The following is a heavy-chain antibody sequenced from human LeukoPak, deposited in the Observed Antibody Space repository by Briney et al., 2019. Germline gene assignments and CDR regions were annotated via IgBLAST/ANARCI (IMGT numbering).Heavy chain of an antibody. CDR3: ARGRFGSFDY. V-gene: IGHV4-30-4*07. Sequence: PSETLSLTCAVSGGSISSGGYSWSWIRQPPGKGLEWIGYIFYSGSTYYNPSLKSRVTISADTSKTQFSPKLSSVTAADTAVYYCARGRFGSFDYWGQGTLVTVSS. CDR1: GGSISSGGYS. CDR2: IFYSGST. D-gene: IGHD3-10*01. J-gene: IGHJ4*02.